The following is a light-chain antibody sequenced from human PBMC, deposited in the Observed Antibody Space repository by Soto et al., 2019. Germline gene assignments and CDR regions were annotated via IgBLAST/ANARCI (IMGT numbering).Light chain of an antibody. J-gene: IGKJ1*01. V-gene: IGKV3-20*01. CDR2: AAS. CDR3: QQCGSSPWT. Sequence: EIVLTQSPGTLSLSPGERATRSCRASQSVSSYYLAGYQQKPGQAPRLLIYAASSRATGIPDRFSGGGSGTDFTLTISILEPEDFAVYYCQQCGSSPWTFGQGTKVEIK. CDR1: QSVSSYY.